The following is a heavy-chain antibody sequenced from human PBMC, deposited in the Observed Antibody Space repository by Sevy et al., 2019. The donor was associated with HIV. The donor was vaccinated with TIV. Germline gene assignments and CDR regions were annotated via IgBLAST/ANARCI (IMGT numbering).Heavy chain of an antibody. CDR1: GYTFTSYD. CDR3: ARAGIAAGDAFDI. D-gene: IGHD6-25*01. J-gene: IGHJ3*02. CDR2: MNPNSGNT. Sequence: ASVKVSCKASGYTFTSYDINWVRQATGQGLEWMGWMNPNSGNTGYAQKFQGRDTMTRNTSISTAYMELSSLRSEDTAVYYCARAGIAAGDAFDIWGQGTMVTVSS. V-gene: IGHV1-8*01.